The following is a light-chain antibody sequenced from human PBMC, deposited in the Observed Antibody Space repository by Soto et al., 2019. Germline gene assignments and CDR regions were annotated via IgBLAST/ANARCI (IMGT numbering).Light chain of an antibody. CDR2: DNS. CDR3: QSYASSLSGTV. J-gene: IGLJ3*02. CDR1: SSNIGAGYD. Sequence: QSVLTQPPSVSGAPGQRVTISCTGSSSNIGAGYDVHWYQQLPGTAPKLLIYDNSNRPSGVPDRFSGSKSDTSASLAITGLQAEDEGDYYCQSYASSLSGTVFGGGTQLTVL. V-gene: IGLV1-40*01.